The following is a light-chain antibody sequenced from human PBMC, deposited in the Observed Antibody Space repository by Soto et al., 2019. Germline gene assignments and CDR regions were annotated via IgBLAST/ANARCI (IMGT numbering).Light chain of an antibody. CDR3: CSYAGSSTFV. V-gene: IGLV2-23*02. CDR1: SSDVGNYNL. J-gene: IGLJ1*01. Sequence: QSALTQPASVSGSPGQSITISCTGTSSDVGNYNLVSWYQQHPGRAPKLLIYEVTKRPSGVSSRFSGSKSANTASLTISGLQAEDEADYYCCSYAGSSTFVFGTGTKLTVL. CDR2: EVT.